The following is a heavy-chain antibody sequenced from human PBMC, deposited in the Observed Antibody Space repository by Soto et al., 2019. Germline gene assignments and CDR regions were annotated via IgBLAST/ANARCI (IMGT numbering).Heavy chain of an antibody. CDR2: IYYNGRT. CDR3: ARRGVGPGADFDS. Sequence: SETLSLTCTVSGGSVSSGNYHWSWIRQPPGKGLEWIGYIYYNGRTNYNPSLKSRVTISLDTSKNQFSLKLSSVTAADTAVYYCARRGVGPGADFDSWGQGTLVTVSS. D-gene: IGHD2-15*01. CDR1: GGSVSSGNYH. J-gene: IGHJ4*02. V-gene: IGHV4-61*01.